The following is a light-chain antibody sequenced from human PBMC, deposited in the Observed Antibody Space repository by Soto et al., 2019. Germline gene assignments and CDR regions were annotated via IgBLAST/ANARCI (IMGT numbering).Light chain of an antibody. Sequence: QSALTQPASVSGSPGQSITISCTGTSSDVGGYNYVSWYQQHPGKAPKLIIYDVSNRPSGVSNRFSGSKSGNTASLTISGLQTEDEADYYCCSYTSSSTPLYVFGTGTKVTGL. CDR2: DVS. J-gene: IGLJ1*01. CDR1: SSDVGGYNY. CDR3: CSYTSSSTPLYV. V-gene: IGLV2-14*03.